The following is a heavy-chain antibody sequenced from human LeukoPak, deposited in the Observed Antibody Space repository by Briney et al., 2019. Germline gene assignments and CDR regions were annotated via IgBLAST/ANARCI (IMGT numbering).Heavy chain of an antibody. CDR2: IYYSGTT. CDR1: GGSISGGGYY. CDR3: ARQIGQWLWSFDI. Sequence: PSQTLSLTCTVSGGSISGGGYYWSWIRQHPGKGLEWIGYIYYSGTTYYNPSLQSRLTMFVDISKKQFSLKLTSVTAADTSTYYCARQIGQWLWSFDIWGLGTVVSVSS. D-gene: IGHD6-19*01. J-gene: IGHJ3*02. V-gene: IGHV4-31*03.